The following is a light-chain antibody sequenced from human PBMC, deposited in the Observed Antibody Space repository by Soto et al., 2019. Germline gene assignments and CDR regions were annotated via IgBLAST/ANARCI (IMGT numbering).Light chain of an antibody. CDR1: QSISIY. V-gene: IGKV1-39*01. J-gene: IGKJ1*01. CDR2: AAS. CDR3: QQTFSAPST. Sequence: DIQMTQSPSSLSASVGDRVTITCRASQSISIYLNWYQQKPGKAPNLLIHAASSLQSGVPSRFSGSGSGTDFTLTISSLQPEDFATFYCQQTFSAPSTFGQGTKAEVK.